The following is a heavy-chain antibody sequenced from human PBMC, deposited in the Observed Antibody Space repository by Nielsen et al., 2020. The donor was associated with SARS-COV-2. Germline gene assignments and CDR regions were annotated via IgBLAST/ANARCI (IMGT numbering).Heavy chain of an antibody. J-gene: IGHJ6*02. CDR3: ARRDYDILTGYPIPYYGMDV. CDR1: GFTFSSYW. D-gene: IGHD3-9*01. V-gene: IGHV3-74*01. CDR2: INSDGSST. Sequence: GGSLRLSCAASGFTFSSYWMHWVRQATGKGLVWVSRINSDGSSTSYADSVKGRFTISRDNAKNTLYLQMNSLRAEDTAVYYCARRDYDILTGYPIPYYGMDVWGQGTTVTVSS.